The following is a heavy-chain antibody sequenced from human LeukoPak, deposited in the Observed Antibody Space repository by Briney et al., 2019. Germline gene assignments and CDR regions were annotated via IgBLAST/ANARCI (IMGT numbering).Heavy chain of an antibody. J-gene: IGHJ4*02. Sequence: PGGSLRLSCAASGFTFSSYSMNWVRQAPGKGLEWVSYISSSSSTIYYADSVKGRFTISRDNAKNSLYLQMNSLRAEDTAVYYCARDGDTAMGDYWGQGNLVTVSS. CDR2: ISSSSSTI. D-gene: IGHD5-18*01. V-gene: IGHV3-48*01. CDR3: ARDGDTAMGDY. CDR1: GFTFSSYS.